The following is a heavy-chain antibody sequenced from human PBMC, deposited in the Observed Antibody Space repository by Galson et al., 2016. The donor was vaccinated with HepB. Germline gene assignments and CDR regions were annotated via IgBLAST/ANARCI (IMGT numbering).Heavy chain of an antibody. D-gene: IGHD6-19*01. V-gene: IGHV3-23*01. J-gene: IGHJ4*02. CDR2: MSGSGGTT. CDR3: AKAPSGWSYYFDY. CDR1: GLTFSSYG. Sequence: SLRLSCAASGLTFSSYGMSWVRQAPGKGLEWVSTMSGSGGTTYYADSVKGRFTISRDNSGNTVFLQMNSLTAEDTAVYYCAKAPSGWSYYFDYWGQGILVTVSS.